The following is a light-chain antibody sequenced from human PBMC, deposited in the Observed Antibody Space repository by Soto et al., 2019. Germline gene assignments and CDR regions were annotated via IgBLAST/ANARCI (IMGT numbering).Light chain of an antibody. Sequence: DIQMTQSPSTLPASVGDRVTITCRASQSISNWLAWYQQKPGKAPKLLIYDVSSLESGVPSRFSGSGSGTEFTLAISSLQPDDFATYYCQQYNSYPLTFGQGTKVDIK. V-gene: IGKV1-5*01. CDR2: DVS. J-gene: IGKJ1*01. CDR3: QQYNSYPLT. CDR1: QSISNW.